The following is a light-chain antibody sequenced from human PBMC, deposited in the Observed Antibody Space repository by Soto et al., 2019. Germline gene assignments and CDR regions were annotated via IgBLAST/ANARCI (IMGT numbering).Light chain of an antibody. CDR2: EVS. V-gene: IGLV2-14*01. J-gene: IGLJ3*02. CDR3: SSYTSSSTLHGV. CDR1: SSDVGGYNY. Sequence: QSALTQPASVSGSPGQSITISCTGTSSDVGGYNYVSWYQQHPGKAPKLMIYEVSNRPSGVSNRFSGSKSGNTASLTISGLRAEDEGDYYCSSYTSSSTLHGVFGGGTKVTVL.